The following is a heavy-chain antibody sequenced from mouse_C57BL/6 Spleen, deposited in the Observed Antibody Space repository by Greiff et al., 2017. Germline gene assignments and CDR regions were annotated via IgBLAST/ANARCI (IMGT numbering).Heavy chain of an antibody. D-gene: IGHD2-3*01. CDR1: GYAFSSYW. CDR3: ARAGFYDGYTHFDY. CDR2: IYPGDGDT. V-gene: IGHV1-80*01. Sequence: QVQLQQSGAELVKPGASVKISCKASGYAFSSYWMNWVKQRPGKGLEWIGQIYPGDGDTNYNGKFKGKATLTADKSSSTAYMQLSSLTSEDSAVYFCARAGFYDGYTHFDYWGQGTTLTVSS. J-gene: IGHJ2*01.